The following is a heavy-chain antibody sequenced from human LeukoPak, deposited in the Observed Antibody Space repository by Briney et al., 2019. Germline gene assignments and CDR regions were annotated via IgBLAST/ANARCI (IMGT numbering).Heavy chain of an antibody. V-gene: IGHV3-20*04. CDR3: ARAGFTFSDYFGSFFDY. D-gene: IGHD3-10*01. Sequence: GGSLRLSCAASGFTFDDYGMSWVRQAPGKWLEWVSGINWNGGSTGYADSVKGRFTISRDNAKNSLYLQMNSLRAEDTAVYYCARAGFTFSDYFGSFFDYWGQGTLVTVSS. CDR2: INWNGGST. CDR1: GFTFDDYG. J-gene: IGHJ4*02.